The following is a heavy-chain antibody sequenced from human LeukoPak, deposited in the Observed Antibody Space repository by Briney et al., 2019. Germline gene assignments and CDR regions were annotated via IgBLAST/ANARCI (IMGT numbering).Heavy chain of an antibody. V-gene: IGHV3-23*01. D-gene: IGHD6-13*01. J-gene: IGHJ4*02. CDR3: AKLYTSRWYNDY. CDR2: LSNIGSST. Sequence: GGSLRLSCAASEFTFSSYAMQWVRQAPGKGLEWVSALSNIGSSTSYADSVKGRFTISRDNSKNTLYLQMNSLRAEDTAVYYCAKLYTSRWYNDYWGQGTLVTVSS. CDR1: EFTFSSYA.